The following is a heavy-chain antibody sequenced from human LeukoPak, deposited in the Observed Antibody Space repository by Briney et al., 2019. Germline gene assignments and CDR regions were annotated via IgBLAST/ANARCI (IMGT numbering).Heavy chain of an antibody. D-gene: IGHD2-8*01. J-gene: IGHJ4*02. Sequence: SETLSLTCTVSGGSISSYYWSWIRQPPGKGLEWIGYIYYSGSTNYNPSLKSRVTISVDTSKNQFSLKLSSVTAADTAVYYCARLDIVLMVYATRGAFDYWGQGTLVTVSS. CDR2: IYYSGST. CDR3: ARLDIVLMVYATRGAFDY. CDR1: GGSISSYY. V-gene: IGHV4-59*01.